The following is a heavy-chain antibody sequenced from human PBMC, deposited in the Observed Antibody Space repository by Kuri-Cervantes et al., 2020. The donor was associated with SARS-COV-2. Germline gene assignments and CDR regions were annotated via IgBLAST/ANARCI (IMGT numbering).Heavy chain of an antibody. J-gene: IGHJ4*02. CDR3: ARHPPEYYSLYYFDY. CDR1: GFTFSTSA. D-gene: IGHD3-10*01. V-gene: IGHV4-34*01. Sequence: ESLKISCVVSGFTFSTSAMNWVRQPPGKGLEWIGEINHSGSTNYNPSLKSRVTISVDTSKNQFSLKLSSVTAADTAVYYCARHPPEYYSLYYFDYWGQGALVTVSS. CDR2: INHSGST.